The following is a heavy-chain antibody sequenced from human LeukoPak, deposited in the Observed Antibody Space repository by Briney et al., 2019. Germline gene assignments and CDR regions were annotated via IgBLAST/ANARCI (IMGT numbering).Heavy chain of an antibody. V-gene: IGHV4-59*01. J-gene: IGHJ3*02. CDR1: GGSISSYY. Sequence: SETLSLTCTVSGGSISSYYWSWIRQPPGKGLEWIGYIHDSGSANYNSSLKGRVTIAADTSKKQFSLKLSSVTAADTAVYYCARSVPYYDSSGGDAFDIWGQGTMVTVSS. CDR2: IHDSGSA. D-gene: IGHD3-22*01. CDR3: ARSVPYYDSSGGDAFDI.